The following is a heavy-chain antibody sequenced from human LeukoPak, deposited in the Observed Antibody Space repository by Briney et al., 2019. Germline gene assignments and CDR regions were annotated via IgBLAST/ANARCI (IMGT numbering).Heavy chain of an antibody. J-gene: IGHJ4*02. V-gene: IGHV4-34*01. CDR2: INHSGST. D-gene: IGHD3-22*01. Sequence: SETLSLTCAVYGGSFSGYYWSWIRQPPGKGLEWIGEINHSGSTDYNPSLKSRVTISIDKSKNHFSLKLTSVTAADTAVYYCARASYSYDINGWVPFDYWGQGTLVTVSS. CDR1: GGSFSGYY. CDR3: ARASYSYDINGWVPFDY.